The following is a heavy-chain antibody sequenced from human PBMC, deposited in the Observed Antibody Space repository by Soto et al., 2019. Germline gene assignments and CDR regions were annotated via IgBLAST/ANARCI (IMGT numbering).Heavy chain of an antibody. CDR1: GGSISSYY. CDR2: IYYTGTT. V-gene: IGHV4-59*08. CDR3: ARLGGFYQSLDS. Sequence: QVHLQESGPGLVKPSETLSLTCTVSGGSISSYYWSWIRQPPGKGLEWIGYIYYTGTTTYNPSIKRRVPISVDSSKNQFSLNLTSVSAADTAVYYCARLGGFYQSLDSWGQGTLVTVSS. D-gene: IGHD3-22*01. J-gene: IGHJ5*01.